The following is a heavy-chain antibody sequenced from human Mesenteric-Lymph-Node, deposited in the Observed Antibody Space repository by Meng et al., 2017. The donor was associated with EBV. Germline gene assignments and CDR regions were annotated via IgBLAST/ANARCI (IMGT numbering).Heavy chain of an antibody. CDR3: ARAPLYGDNDWFDP. V-gene: IGHV4-4*02. D-gene: IGHD4-17*01. Sequence: EELQEPGPGLVKPSGTRSLTWAVSGGSIRSSYWWIWVRQPPGKGLEWIGEIYHSGSTNYNPSLKSRVTISLDKSKNQFSLKLSSVTAADTAVYYCARAPLYGDNDWFDPWGQGTLVTVSS. CDR1: GGSIRSSYW. J-gene: IGHJ5*02. CDR2: IYHSGST.